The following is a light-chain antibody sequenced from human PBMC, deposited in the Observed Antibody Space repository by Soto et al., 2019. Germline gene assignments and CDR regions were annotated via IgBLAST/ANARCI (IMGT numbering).Light chain of an antibody. Sequence: EIVLTQSPGTLSVSPGERATLSCRASQSISSNYLAWYQQKPGQAPSLLIYGASSRATGIQDRFSGSGSGTDFTLTISRLEPEDSAIYYCQQYGSWTFGQGTKVEIK. CDR1: QSISSNY. V-gene: IGKV3-20*01. CDR2: GAS. J-gene: IGKJ1*01. CDR3: QQYGSWT.